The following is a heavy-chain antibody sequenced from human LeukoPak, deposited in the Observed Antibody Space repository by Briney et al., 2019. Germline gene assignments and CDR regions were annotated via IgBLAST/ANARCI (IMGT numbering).Heavy chain of an antibody. V-gene: IGHV3-30*18. J-gene: IGHJ6*02. CDR2: ISYDGSNK. CDR3: ANGADGMDV. D-gene: IGHD4/OR15-4a*01. Sequence: GGSLRLSCAASGFTFSSYGMHWVRQAPGKGLEWVAVISYDGSNKYYADSVKGRFTISRDNSKNTRYLQMNSLRAEDTAVYYCANGADGMDVWGQGTTVTVSS. CDR1: GFTFSSYG.